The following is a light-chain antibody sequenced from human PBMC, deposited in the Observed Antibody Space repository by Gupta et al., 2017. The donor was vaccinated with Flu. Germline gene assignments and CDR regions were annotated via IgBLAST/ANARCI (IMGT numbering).Light chain of an antibody. V-gene: IGLV8-61*01. J-gene: IGLJ3*02. CDR2: NTN. Sequence: TVALTCGLRSGSVSTTNYPSWYKQNQGQHPRTRIVNTNSRSAGVPDRGSASILGNNEAPHTTGAQADDEADEYCVLFIGDGVWAFGGGTKLTVL. CDR3: VLFIGDGVWA. CDR1: SGSVSTTNY.